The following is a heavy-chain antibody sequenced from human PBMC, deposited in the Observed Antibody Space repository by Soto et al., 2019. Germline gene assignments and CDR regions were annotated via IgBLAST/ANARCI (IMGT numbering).Heavy chain of an antibody. CDR3: ARAVQAIAVAGSEYFQH. V-gene: IGHV1-69*12. CDR1: GGTFSSYA. D-gene: IGHD6-19*01. J-gene: IGHJ1*01. CDR2: IIPIFGTA. Sequence: QVQLVQSGAEVKKPGSSVKVSCKASGGTFSSYAISWVRQAPGQGLEWMGGIIPIFGTANYAQKFQGRVTITAXASXSXAYMELSSLRSEDTAVYYCARAVQAIAVAGSEYFQHWGQGTLVTVSS.